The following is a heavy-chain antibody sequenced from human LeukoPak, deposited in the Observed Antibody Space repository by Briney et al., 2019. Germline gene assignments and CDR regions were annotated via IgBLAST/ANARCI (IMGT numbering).Heavy chain of an antibody. D-gene: IGHD2-21*02. V-gene: IGHV1-69*04. CDR2: IVPILAIA. Sequence: GASVKVSCKASGGNFRNHAINWVRQAPGQGLEWMGRIVPILAIANYAQKFQGRITITADKSTSTAYMELSSLRSEDTAVYYCARDFCGGDCYGYYFDYWGQGTLVTVSS. CDR3: ARDFCGGDCYGYYFDY. CDR1: GGNFRNHA. J-gene: IGHJ4*02.